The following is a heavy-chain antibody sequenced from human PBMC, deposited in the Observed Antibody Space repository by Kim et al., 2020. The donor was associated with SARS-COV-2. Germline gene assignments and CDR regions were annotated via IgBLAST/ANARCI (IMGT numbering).Heavy chain of an antibody. V-gene: IGHV4-39*01. CDR1: GVSITSTTYY. CDR3: ARHVRNWYFDL. CDR2: IYYSGSA. Sequence: SETLSLTCTVSGVSITSTTYYWAWIRQPPGKGLVCIGNIYYSGSAYYNPSLKSRVTISVDTSKNQFSLKLNSVTAADTAVYYCARHVRNWYFDLWGRGTLVTVSS. J-gene: IGHJ2*01.